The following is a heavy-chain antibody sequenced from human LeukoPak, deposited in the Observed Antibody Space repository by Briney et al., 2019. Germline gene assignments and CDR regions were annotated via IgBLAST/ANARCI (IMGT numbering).Heavy chain of an antibody. CDR1: GYTFTSYD. D-gene: IGHD6-19*01. V-gene: IGHV1-8*01. Sequence: ASVKVSCKASGYTFTSYDINWVRQATGQGLEWMGWMNPNSGNTGYAQKFQGRVTMTRDTSISTAYMELSRLRSDDTAVYYCARDGREQWLVLGYWGQGTLVTVSS. CDR2: MNPNSGNT. CDR3: ARDGREQWLVLGY. J-gene: IGHJ4*02.